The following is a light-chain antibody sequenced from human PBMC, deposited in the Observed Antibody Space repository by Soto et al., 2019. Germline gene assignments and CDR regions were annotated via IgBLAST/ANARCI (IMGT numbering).Light chain of an antibody. V-gene: IGKV3-20*01. J-gene: IGKJ2*01. CDR1: QSVSRSF. CDR3: QQYNTSPRT. Sequence: EIVLTQSPGNLSLSPGERATLSCRASQSVSRSFLAWYQQKPGQAPRLLIYGASSRATGIPDRFSGSGSGTDCTLTISRLEPEDSALYYCQQYNTSPRTFGQGTQLEI. CDR2: GAS.